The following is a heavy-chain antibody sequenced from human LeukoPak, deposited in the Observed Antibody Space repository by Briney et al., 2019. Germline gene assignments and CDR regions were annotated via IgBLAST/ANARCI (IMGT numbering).Heavy chain of an antibody. Sequence: GASVKVPCKASGYTFTSYGISWVRQAPGQGLEWMGWISAYNGNTNYAQKLQGRVTMTTDTSTSTAYMELRSLRSDDTAVYYCARVLLWFGDGGFDPWGQGTLVTVSS. CDR2: ISAYNGNT. V-gene: IGHV1-18*01. D-gene: IGHD3-10*01. CDR3: ARVLLWFGDGGFDP. J-gene: IGHJ5*02. CDR1: GYTFTSYG.